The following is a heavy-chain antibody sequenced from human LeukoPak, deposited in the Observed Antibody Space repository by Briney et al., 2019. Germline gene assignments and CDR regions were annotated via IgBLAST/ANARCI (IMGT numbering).Heavy chain of an antibody. J-gene: IGHJ4*02. Sequence: SETLSLTCTVSGGSISSACWSWIRQPPGKGLDWIGYICYSGSTNYNPSLKSRVTISVDTSKNQFSLKLSSVTAADTAVYFRARAGTAMVTLDFWGQGTLVTVSS. CDR3: ARAGTAMVTLDF. V-gene: IGHV4-59*01. CDR1: GGSISSAC. CDR2: ICYSGST. D-gene: IGHD5-18*01.